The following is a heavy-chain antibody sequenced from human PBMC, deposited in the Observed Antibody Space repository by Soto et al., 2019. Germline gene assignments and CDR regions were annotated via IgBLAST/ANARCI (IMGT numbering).Heavy chain of an antibody. D-gene: IGHD5-18*01. CDR3: ARVKSGAAMVNMAFDY. CDR2: INAGNGNT. V-gene: IGHV1-3*01. CDR1: GYTFTSYA. J-gene: IGHJ4*02. Sequence: ASVKVSCKASGYTFTSYAMHWVRQAPGQRLEWMGWINAGNGNTKYSQKFQGRVTITRDTSASTAYMELSSLRSEDTAVYYCARVKSGAAMVNMAFDYWGQGTLVTVSS.